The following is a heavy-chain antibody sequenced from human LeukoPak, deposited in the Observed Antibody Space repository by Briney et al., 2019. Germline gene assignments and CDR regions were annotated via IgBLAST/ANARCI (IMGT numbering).Heavy chain of an antibody. CDR2: MNPKSGNT. CDR3: ARANKYSYGTLFSHASFDY. J-gene: IGHJ4*02. V-gene: IGHV1-8*03. Sequence: GSVKVSCKPSRYTFTSYDINWVRQATGQGLEWMGLMNPKSGNTDYAQKFQGRVTITRNTSISTAYMVLSSLRSEDTAVYYCARANKYSYGTLFSHASFDYWGQGTLVTVSS. CDR1: RYTFTSYD. D-gene: IGHD5-18*01.